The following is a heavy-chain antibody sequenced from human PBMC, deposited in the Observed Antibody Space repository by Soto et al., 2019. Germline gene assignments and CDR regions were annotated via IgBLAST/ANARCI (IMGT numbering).Heavy chain of an antibody. CDR3: ARELTGYYRGRDCYGY. D-gene: IGHD3-9*01. CDR1: GYTFTGYY. J-gene: IGHJ4*02. Sequence: ASVKVSCKASGYTFTGYYMHWVRQAPGQGLEWMGWINPNSGGTNYAQKFQGWVTMTRDTSISTAYMELSRLRSDDTAVYYCARELTGYYRGRDCYGYWGQGTLVTVSS. V-gene: IGHV1-2*04. CDR2: INPNSGGT.